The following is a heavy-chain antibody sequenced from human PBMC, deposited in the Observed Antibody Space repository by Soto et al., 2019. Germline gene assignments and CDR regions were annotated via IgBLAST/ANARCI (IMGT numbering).Heavy chain of an antibody. CDR2: ISRTSNYI. J-gene: IGHJ4*02. D-gene: IGHD2-21*01. CDR3: ARSPRSESLVVVVRTFDY. Sequence: VGSLRLSCAASGFDFTTYTMNWVRQTPGKGLEWVSSISRTSNYIYYANSLKGRFSISRDNAGNSLFLHMSGLTVDDTAVYYCARSPRSESLVVVVRTFDYWGQGTLVTVSS. V-gene: IGHV3-21*01. CDR1: GFDFTTYT.